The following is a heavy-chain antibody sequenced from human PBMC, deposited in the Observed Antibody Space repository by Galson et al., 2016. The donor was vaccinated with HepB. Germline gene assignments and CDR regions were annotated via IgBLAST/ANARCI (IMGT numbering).Heavy chain of an antibody. V-gene: IGHV6-1*01. D-gene: IGHD2-21*01. J-gene: IGHJ2*01. Sequence: CAISGDSVSSSSVAWNWIRQSPSRGLEWLGRTYFRSKWYNDYAVSVKSRITISPDTSKNQFSLQLNSVTPEDTAVYYCARDCGCDSYFDHFELWGRGTLLPVSS. CDR3: ARDCGCDSYFDHFEL. CDR2: TYFRSKWYN. CDR1: GDSVSSSSVA.